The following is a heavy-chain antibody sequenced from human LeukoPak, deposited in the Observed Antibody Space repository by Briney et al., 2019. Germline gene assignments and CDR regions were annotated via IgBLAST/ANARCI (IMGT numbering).Heavy chain of an antibody. V-gene: IGHV4-59*01. D-gene: IGHD3-3*01. CDR3: ARSTEGYDFWSGYPYYYYGMDV. Sequence: SETLSLTCTVSGGSISSYYWSWIRQPPGKGLEWIGYIYYSGSTNYNPSLKSRVTISVDTSKNQFFLKLSSVTAADTAVYYCARSTEGYDFWSGYPYYYYGMDVWGQGTTVTVSS. CDR2: IYYSGST. CDR1: GGSISSYY. J-gene: IGHJ6*02.